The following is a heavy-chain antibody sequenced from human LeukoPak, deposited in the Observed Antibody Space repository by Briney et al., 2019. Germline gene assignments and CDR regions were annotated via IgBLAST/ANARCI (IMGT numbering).Heavy chain of an antibody. CDR2: IYSGGST. J-gene: IGHJ4*02. CDR3: ASHYYDSSGYCLRY. CDR1: GFTVSSNY. V-gene: IGHV3-66*04. D-gene: IGHD3-22*01. Sequence: GGSLRLSCAASGFTVSSNYMSWVRQAPGKGLEWVSVIYSGGSTYYADSVKGRFTISRDNSKNTLYLQMNSLRGEDTAVYYCASHYYDSSGYCLRYWGQGTLVTVSS.